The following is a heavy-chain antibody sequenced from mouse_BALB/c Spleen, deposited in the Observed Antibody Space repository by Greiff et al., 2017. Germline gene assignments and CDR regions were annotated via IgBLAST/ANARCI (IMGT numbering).Heavy chain of an antibody. CDR2: INPSNGGT. CDR1: GYTFTSYY. V-gene: IGHV1S81*02. CDR3: TRSRGYDVAWFAY. J-gene: IGHJ3*01. D-gene: IGHD2-2*01. Sequence: QVQLQQSGAELVKPGASVKLSCKASGYTFTSYYMYWVKQRPGQGLEWIGEINPSNGGTNFNEKFKSKATLTVDKSSSTEYMQLSSLTSEDSAVYYCTRSRGYDVAWFAYWGQGTLVTVSA.